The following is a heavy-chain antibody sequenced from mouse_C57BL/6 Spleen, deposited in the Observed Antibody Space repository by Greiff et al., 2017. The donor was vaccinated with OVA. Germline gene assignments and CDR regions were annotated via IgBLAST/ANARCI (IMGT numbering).Heavy chain of an antibody. D-gene: IGHD1-1*01. J-gene: IGHJ1*03. CDR3: ARDVYYYGSSWGYFDV. V-gene: IGHV7-1*01. CDR2: SRNKANDYTT. Sequence: EVQGVESGGGLVQSGRSLRLSCATSGFTFSDFYMEWVRQAPGKGLEWIAASRNKANDYTTEYSASVKGRFIVSRDTSQSILYLQMNALRAEDTAIYYCARDVYYYGSSWGYFDVWGTGTTVTVSS. CDR1: GFTFSDFY.